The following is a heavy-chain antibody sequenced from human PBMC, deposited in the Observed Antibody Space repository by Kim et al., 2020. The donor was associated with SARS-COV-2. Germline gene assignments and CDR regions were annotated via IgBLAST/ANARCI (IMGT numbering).Heavy chain of an antibody. CDR2: IKSKTDGGTT. CDR1: GFTFSNAW. CDR3: TTDQTMVRGVPYGMDV. D-gene: IGHD3-10*01. J-gene: IGHJ6*02. Sequence: GGSLRLSCAASGFTFSNAWMSWVRQAPGKGLEWVGRIKSKTDGGTTDYAAPVKGRFTISRDDSKNTLYLQMNSLKTEDTAVYYCTTDQTMVRGVPYGMDVWGQGTTVTVSS. V-gene: IGHV3-15*01.